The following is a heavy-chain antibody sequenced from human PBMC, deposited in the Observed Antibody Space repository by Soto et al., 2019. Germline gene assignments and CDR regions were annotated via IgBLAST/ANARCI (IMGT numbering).Heavy chain of an antibody. CDR3: AKPTWNHNLFYT. J-gene: IGHJ5*02. CDR2: INHRGST. CDR1: GGSFSGYY. Sequence: TPALTCAVFGGSFSGYYWSCIRQPPRKGLEWIGEINHRGSTNYNPSLKSRVTMSVDTSKNQFSLKLTSMTAADTAVYYCAKPTWNHNLFYTWGQGTLGTVS. D-gene: IGHD1-1*01. V-gene: IGHV4-34*01.